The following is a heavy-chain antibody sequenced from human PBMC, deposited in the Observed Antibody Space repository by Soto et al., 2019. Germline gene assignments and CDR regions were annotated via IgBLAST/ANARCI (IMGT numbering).Heavy chain of an antibody. CDR1: GGSINNYY. CDR2: MYYSGDT. CDR3: ARGDWNDYFYTGMDV. D-gene: IGHD1-1*01. V-gene: IGHV4-59*01. Sequence: QVQLQESGPGLVKPSETLSLTCTVSGGSINNYYWVWLRQPPGEGLEWIGHMYYSGDTDYNPSLKRRVAISVDTSKTRFSLRLTSVTAADTAVYYCARGDWNDYFYTGMDVWGQGTTVIVSS. J-gene: IGHJ6*02.